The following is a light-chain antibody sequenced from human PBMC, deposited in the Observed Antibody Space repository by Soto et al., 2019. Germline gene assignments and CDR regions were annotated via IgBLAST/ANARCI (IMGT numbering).Light chain of an antibody. CDR3: SSYTSSSTVV. Sequence: QSALPQPASVSGSPGQSITISCTGTSSDVGGYNSVSWYQQHPGKAPKLMIYDVSNRPSGVSNRFSGSKSGNTASLNISGLQADDEADYYCSSYTSSSTVVFGGGTKVTVL. V-gene: IGLV2-14*01. CDR1: SSDVGGYNS. CDR2: DVS. J-gene: IGLJ2*01.